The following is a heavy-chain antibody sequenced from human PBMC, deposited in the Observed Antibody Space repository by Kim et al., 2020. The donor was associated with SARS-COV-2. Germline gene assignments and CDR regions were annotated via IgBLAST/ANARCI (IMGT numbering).Heavy chain of an antibody. J-gene: IGHJ4*02. D-gene: IGHD5-18*01. CDR3: ARTPVDTAMVTDNFDY. Sequence: GGSLRLSCAASGFTVSSKYMSWVRQAPGKGLEWVSVIYSGGSTYYADSVKGRFTISRDNSKNTLYLQMNSLRAEDTAVYYCARTPVDTAMVTDNFDYWGQGTLVTVSS. V-gene: IGHV3-66*02. CDR1: GFTVSSKY. CDR2: IYSGGST.